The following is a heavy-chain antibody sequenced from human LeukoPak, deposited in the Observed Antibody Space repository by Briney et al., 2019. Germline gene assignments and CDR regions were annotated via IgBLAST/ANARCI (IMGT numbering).Heavy chain of an antibody. Sequence: GGSLRLSCAACGFTFSSCDRHWVRHATGKGLEWVSGIGAAAGDTYYPGSVKGQFTISREDAKNSLYLQVNSLRAGDTAVYYCARGPSGYHNTGGQGTLVTVSS. D-gene: IGHD5-12*01. J-gene: IGHJ4*02. CDR1: GFTFSSCD. CDR3: ARGPSGYHNT. CDR2: IGAAAGDT. V-gene: IGHV3-13*03.